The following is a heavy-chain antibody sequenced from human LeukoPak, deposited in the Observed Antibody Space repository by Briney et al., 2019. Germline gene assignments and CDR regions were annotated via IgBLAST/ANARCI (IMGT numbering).Heavy chain of an antibody. CDR1: GFTFSSYG. Sequence: GGSLRLSCAASGFTFSSYGMHWVRQAPGKGLEWVAVISYDGSNKYYADSVKGRFTISRDNSKNTLYLQMNSLRAEDTAVYYCARGRSGYDRNDAFDIWSQGTMVTVSS. D-gene: IGHD5-12*01. J-gene: IGHJ3*02. CDR3: ARGRSGYDRNDAFDI. CDR2: ISYDGSNK. V-gene: IGHV3-30*03.